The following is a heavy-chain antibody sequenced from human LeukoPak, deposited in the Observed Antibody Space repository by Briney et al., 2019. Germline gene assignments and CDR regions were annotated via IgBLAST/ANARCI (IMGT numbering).Heavy chain of an antibody. CDR2: IYYSGST. CDR1: GGSISSYY. CDR3: ARGRRDSGGYYNDY. V-gene: IGHV4-59*01. D-gene: IGHD3-22*01. Sequence: SETLSLTCTVSGGSISSYYWSWIRQPPGKGLEWIGYIYYSGSTNYNPSLKSRVTISVDTSKNQFSLKLSSVTAADTAVYYCARGRRDSGGYYNDYWGQGTLVTVSS. J-gene: IGHJ4*02.